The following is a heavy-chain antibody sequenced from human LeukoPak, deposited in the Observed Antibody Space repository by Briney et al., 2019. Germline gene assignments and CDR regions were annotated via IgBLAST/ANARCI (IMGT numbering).Heavy chain of an antibody. CDR1: GFTFKTYS. D-gene: IGHD2-15*01. CDR3: ARRTPGYCSGGSCYGFQH. Sequence: PGGSLRLSCVVSGFTFKTYSMNWVRQAPGKGLEWVSSISSGGTYVDYADSVKGRFTISRDNANNSLYLQMNSLRAEDTAVYFCARRTPGYCSGGSCYGFQHWGQGTLVTVSS. CDR2: ISSGGTYV. J-gene: IGHJ1*01. V-gene: IGHV3-21*01.